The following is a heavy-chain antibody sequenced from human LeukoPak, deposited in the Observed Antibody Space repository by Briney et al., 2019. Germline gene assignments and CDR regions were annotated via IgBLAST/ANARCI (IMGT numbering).Heavy chain of an antibody. D-gene: IGHD6-19*01. Sequence: SETLSLTCTVSGVSISNNYWSWIRQPAGKGLEWIGRIHSSGSTNYNPSLKSRVTMSVDTSKNQFSLKVRSVTAADTAVYYCARGPYLAVAVYCDYWGQGTRVTVSS. CDR2: IHSSGST. J-gene: IGHJ4*02. CDR3: ARGPYLAVAVYCDY. V-gene: IGHV4-4*07. CDR1: GVSISNNY.